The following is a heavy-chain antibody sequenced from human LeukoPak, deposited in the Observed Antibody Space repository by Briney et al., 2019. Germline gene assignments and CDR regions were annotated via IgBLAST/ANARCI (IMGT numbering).Heavy chain of an antibody. CDR3: AKGQSGSYYPAYWYFDL. CDR1: GFAFSSYA. J-gene: IGHJ2*01. V-gene: IGHV3-23*01. CDR2: ISDSGGRT. D-gene: IGHD1-26*01. Sequence: PGGSLRLSCAASGFAFSSYAINWVRQAPGKGLEWVSGISDSGGRTYYADSVKGRFTISRDNSKNILYLQMNSLRAEDTAIYYCAKGQSGSYYPAYWYFDLWGRGNLVTVSS.